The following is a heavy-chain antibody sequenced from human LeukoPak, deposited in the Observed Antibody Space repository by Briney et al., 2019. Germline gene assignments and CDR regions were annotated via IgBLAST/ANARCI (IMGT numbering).Heavy chain of an antibody. D-gene: IGHD1-20*01. CDR1: GLTYSDAW. CDR2: IKSHGGGGTT. CDR3: AHVESMTGLKLGS. V-gene: IGHV3-15*01. Sequence: GGSLRLSCRVFGLTYSDAWMSWVRQAPGKGLEWVGRIKSHGGGGTTDYAAPVKGRFTISRDDSKNTLYLQMKSLESEDTAVYYCAHVESMTGLKLGSWGQGTLVTVSS. J-gene: IGHJ5*02.